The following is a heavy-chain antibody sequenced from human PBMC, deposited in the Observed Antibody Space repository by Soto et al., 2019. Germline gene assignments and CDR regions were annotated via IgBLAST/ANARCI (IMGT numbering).Heavy chain of an antibody. J-gene: IGHJ5*02. CDR2: INHSGST. Sequence: SETLSLTCAVYGGSFSGYYWSWIRQPPGKGLEWIGEINHSGSTNYNPSLKSRVTISVDTSKNQFSLKLSSVTAADTAVYYCARGRGQGDVVVAATSARWFDPWGQGTLVTVSS. CDR1: GGSFSGYY. CDR3: ARGRGQGDVVVAATSARWFDP. V-gene: IGHV4-34*01. D-gene: IGHD2-15*01.